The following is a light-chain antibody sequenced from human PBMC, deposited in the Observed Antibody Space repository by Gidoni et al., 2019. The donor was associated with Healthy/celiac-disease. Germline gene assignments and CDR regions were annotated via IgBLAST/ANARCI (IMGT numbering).Light chain of an antibody. CDR3: YSTDSSGNHSGEV. V-gene: IGLV3-10*01. CDR1: ALPKKS. CDR2: EDS. Sequence: SYELTQPPSVSVSPGPTARITCSGDALPKKSAYWYQQKSGQAPVLVIYEDSKRPSGIPERFSGSSSGTMATLTISGAQVEDEADYYCYSTDSSGNHSGEVFGGGTKLTVL. J-gene: IGLJ3*02.